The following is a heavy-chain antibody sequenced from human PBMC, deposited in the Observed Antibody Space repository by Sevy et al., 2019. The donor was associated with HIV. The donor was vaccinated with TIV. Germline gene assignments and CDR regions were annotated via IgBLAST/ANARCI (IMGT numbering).Heavy chain of an antibody. J-gene: IGHJ4*02. CDR3: ARLRANPYYHSSSHPFDY. V-gene: IGHV5-51*01. D-gene: IGHD3-22*01. Sequence: GESLKISCKGSGYSFTSNWIGWVRQMPGKGLEWMGVIWPGDSDTKYSPSFEGQVTISADRSIDTAFLQWSSLSDSDTAMYYCARLRANPYYHSSSHPFDYWGQGTLFTVSS. CDR1: GYSFTSNW. CDR2: IWPGDSDT.